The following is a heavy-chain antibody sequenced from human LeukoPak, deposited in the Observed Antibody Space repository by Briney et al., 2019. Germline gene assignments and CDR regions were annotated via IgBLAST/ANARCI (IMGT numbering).Heavy chain of an antibody. Sequence: GGSLRLSCAASGFTVSSNYMSWVRQAPGKGLEWVSVIYSGGSTYYADSVKGRFTISRDNSKNTLYLQMNSLRAEDTAVYYCAKETAVVPAATLPFDYWGQGTLVTVSS. CDR2: IYSGGST. CDR3: AKETAVVPAATLPFDY. D-gene: IGHD2-2*01. CDR1: GFTVSSNY. J-gene: IGHJ4*02. V-gene: IGHV3-66*01.